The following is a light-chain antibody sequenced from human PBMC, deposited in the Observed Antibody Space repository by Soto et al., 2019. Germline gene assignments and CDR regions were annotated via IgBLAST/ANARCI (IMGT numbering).Light chain of an antibody. CDR3: CSYRRNRSTRYV. CDR2: DVS. CDR1: SSDVGDYNY. J-gene: IGLJ1*01. Sequence: QSVLTQPASVSGSAGQSITIFCTGTSSDVGDYNYVSWYQQHPGKAPKLLIYDVSNRPSGVSNRFSGSKSGNTASLTISGLQAEDEADFYCCSYRRNRSTRYVFVTVTKFTVL. V-gene: IGLV2-14*03.